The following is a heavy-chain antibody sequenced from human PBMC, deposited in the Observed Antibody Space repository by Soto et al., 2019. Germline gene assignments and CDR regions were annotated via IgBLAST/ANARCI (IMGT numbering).Heavy chain of an antibody. J-gene: IGHJ3*02. CDR1: GFTFSSYA. D-gene: IGHD2-15*01. V-gene: IGHV3-30-3*01. CDR2: ISYDGSNK. CDR3: ARDPPVVVVAATLFGDAFDI. Sequence: QVQLVESGGGVVQPGRSLRLSCAASGFTFSSYAMHWVRQAPGKGLEWVAVISYDGSNKYYADSVKGRFTISRDNSKNTLYLQMNSLRAEDTAVYYCARDPPVVVVAATLFGDAFDIWGQGTMVTVSS.